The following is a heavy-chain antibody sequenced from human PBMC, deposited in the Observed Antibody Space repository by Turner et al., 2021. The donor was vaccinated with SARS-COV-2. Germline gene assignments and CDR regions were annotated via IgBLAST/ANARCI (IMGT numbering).Heavy chain of an antibody. CDR3: ARDRVGARGDVV. CDR1: GVTVSRTY. Sequence: EVQLVESGGGVVQPGGSLRLSCAASGVTVSRTYMSWVRHAPGKWLVWVSVIYSVGSTYYADSVKSRCTISRDNSKITLYLQMNSLRAEDTAVYYCARDRVGARGDVVWGQGTLVTVSS. CDR2: IYSVGST. D-gene: IGHD1-26*01. J-gene: IGHJ4*02. V-gene: IGHV3-66*01.